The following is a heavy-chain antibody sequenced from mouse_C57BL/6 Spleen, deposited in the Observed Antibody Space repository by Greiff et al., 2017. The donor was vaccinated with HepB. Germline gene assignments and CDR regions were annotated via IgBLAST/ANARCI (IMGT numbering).Heavy chain of an antibody. Sequence: EVQLVESGAELVRPGASVKLSCTASGFNIKDDYMHWVKQRPEQGLEWIGWIDPENGDTEYASKFQGKATITADTSSNTAYLQLSSLTSEDTAVYYCTTYSNYFDYWGQGTTLTVSS. CDR2: IDPENGDT. CDR3: TTYSNYFDY. CDR1: GFNIKDDY. D-gene: IGHD2-5*01. V-gene: IGHV14-4*01. J-gene: IGHJ2*01.